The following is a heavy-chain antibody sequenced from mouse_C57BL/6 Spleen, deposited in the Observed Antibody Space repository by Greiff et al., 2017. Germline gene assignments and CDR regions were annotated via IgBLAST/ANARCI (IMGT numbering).Heavy chain of an antibody. CDR3: ARHEGLPFAY. CDR2: ISSGGSYT. CDR1: GFTFSSYG. Sequence: EVHLVESGGDLVKPGGSLKLSCAASGFTFSSYGMSWVSQTPDKRLEWVATISSGGSYTYYPDSVKGRFTISRDNAKNTLYLQMSSLKSEDTAMDYCARHEGLPFAYWGQGTTLTVSS. J-gene: IGHJ2*01. D-gene: IGHD2-2*01. V-gene: IGHV5-6*01.